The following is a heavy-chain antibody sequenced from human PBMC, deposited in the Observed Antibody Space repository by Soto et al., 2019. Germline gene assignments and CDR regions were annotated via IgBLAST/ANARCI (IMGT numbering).Heavy chain of an antibody. D-gene: IGHD3-10*01. CDR3: EGDPYYYGSAF. J-gene: IGHJ4*02. V-gene: IGHV3-11*01. CDR2: ISGGGTTT. CDR1: GFRFSDHY. Sequence: PGGSLRLSCAASGFRFSDHYMTWTRQAPGKGLEWVSKISGGGTTTHYADSVKGRFTVSRDNAKNSLYLQMNSLRAEDTAVYYCEGDPYYYGSAFWGQGTLVTVSS.